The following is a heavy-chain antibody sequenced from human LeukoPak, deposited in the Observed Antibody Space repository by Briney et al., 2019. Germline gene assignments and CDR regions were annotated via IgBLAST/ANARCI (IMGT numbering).Heavy chain of an antibody. Sequence: SETLSLTCTVSGGSISSYYWSWIRQPPGKGLEWIGYIYYSGSTNYNPSLKSRVTISVDTSKNQFSLKLSSVTAAGTAVYYCARTQLAYCGGDCYSNYFDYWGQGTLVTVSS. CDR1: GGSISSYY. CDR3: ARTQLAYCGGDCYSNYFDY. D-gene: IGHD2-21*02. J-gene: IGHJ4*02. CDR2: IYYSGST. V-gene: IGHV4-59*01.